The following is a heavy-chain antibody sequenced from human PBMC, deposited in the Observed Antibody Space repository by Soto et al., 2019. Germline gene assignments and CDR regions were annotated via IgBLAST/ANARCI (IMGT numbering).Heavy chain of an antibody. CDR3: APHRGLAENFDY. CDR2: IYYSGTT. J-gene: IGHJ4*02. Sequence: SETLSLTCTVSSGSISSSFYYWGWIRQPPGKGLEWIGSIYYSGTTYYNPSLKSRVTISVDTSKNQFSLKLSSVTAADTAVYYCAPHRGLAENFDYWGQGTLVTVSS. D-gene: IGHD6-6*01. V-gene: IGHV4-39*01. CDR1: SGSISSSFYY.